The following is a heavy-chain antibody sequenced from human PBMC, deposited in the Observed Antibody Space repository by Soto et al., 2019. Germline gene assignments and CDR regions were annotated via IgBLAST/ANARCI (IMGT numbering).Heavy chain of an antibody. D-gene: IGHD3-3*01. CDR2: VKDDGSEQ. J-gene: IGHJ4*02. Sequence: GGSLRLSCAASGFIFSSHWISWVRQAPGKGLEWVANVKDDGSEQQYADSVKGLFTIARDNAKNSVYLQMNSLGAEDTAVYYCARGGLGGFFDYWGQGIQVTVSS. CDR1: GFIFSSHW. V-gene: IGHV3-7*05. CDR3: ARGGLGGFFDY.